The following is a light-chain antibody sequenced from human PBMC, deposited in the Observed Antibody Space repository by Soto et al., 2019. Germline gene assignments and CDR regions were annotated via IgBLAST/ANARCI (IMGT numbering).Light chain of an antibody. J-gene: IGLJ2*01. CDR1: SSDVGDYNY. CDR2: EVS. Sequence: QSALTQPPSASGSPGQSVTISCTGSSSDVGDYNYVSWYQQHPGKAPKLMIYEVSKRPSGVPDRLSGSKSGNTASLTVSGLQAEDEADYYCSSYGGSSTVVFGGGTKLTVL. V-gene: IGLV2-8*01. CDR3: SSYGGSSTVV.